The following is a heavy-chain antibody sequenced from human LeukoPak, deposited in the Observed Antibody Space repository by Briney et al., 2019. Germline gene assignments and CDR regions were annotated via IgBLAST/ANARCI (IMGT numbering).Heavy chain of an antibody. V-gene: IGHV1-24*01. CDR2: FDPEDGET. CDR3: ATSYCSSTSCYMEATFDY. D-gene: IGHD2-2*01. CDR1: GYTLTALS. J-gene: IGHJ4*02. Sequence: SVKVSCKVSGYTLTALSMHWVRQAPGKGLEWMGGFDPEDGETIYAQKFQGRVTMTEETSTDTAYMELSSLRSEDTSVCYCATSYCSSTSCYMEATFDYGGQGTRVTVSS.